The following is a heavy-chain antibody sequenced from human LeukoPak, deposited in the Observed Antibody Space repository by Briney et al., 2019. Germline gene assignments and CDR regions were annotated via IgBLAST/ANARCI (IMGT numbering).Heavy chain of an antibody. CDR1: GFTFTSSA. Sequence: ASVKVSCKASGFTFTSSAVQWVRQARGQRLEWIGWIVVGSGNTNYAQKFQERVTITRDMSTSTAYMELSSLRSEDTAVYYCAADPFGNYGDAFDIWGQGTMVTVSS. CDR2: IVVGSGNT. CDR3: AADPFGNYGDAFDI. D-gene: IGHD1-7*01. J-gene: IGHJ3*02. V-gene: IGHV1-58*01.